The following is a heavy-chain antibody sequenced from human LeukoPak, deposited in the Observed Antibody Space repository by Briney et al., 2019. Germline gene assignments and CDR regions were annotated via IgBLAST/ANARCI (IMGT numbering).Heavy chain of an antibody. CDR3: ARVGDIVVVPAARGGAFDI. J-gene: IGHJ3*02. D-gene: IGHD2-2*01. V-gene: IGHV1-3*01. CDR2: INAGNGNT. Sequence: ASVKVSCKASGYTFTSYAMHWVRQAPGQSLEWMGWINAGNGNTKYSQKFQGRVTITRDTSASTAYMELSSLRSEDTAVYYCARVGDIVVVPAARGGAFDIWGQGTMVTVSS. CDR1: GYTFTSYA.